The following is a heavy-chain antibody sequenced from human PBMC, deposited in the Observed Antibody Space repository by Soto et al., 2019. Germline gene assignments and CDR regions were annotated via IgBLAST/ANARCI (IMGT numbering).Heavy chain of an antibody. J-gene: IGHJ5*02. V-gene: IGHV1-8*01. D-gene: IGHD2-2*01. CDR2: MNPNSGGT. Sequence: ASVKVSCKASGYIFTNYDINWVRQAPGQGLEWMGWMNPNSGGTDYARKFQGRVTMTRDTSISTAYMELSSLRSEDTAVYYCTRAYQLLVNNRFDPWGQGTLVTVSS. CDR3: TRAYQLLVNNRFDP. CDR1: GYIFTNYD.